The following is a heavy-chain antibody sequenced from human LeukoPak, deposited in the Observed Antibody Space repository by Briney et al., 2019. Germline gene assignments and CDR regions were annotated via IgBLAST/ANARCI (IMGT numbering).Heavy chain of an antibody. CDR2: IYYSGST. V-gene: IGHV4-38-2*02. D-gene: IGHD1-14*01. Sequence: SETLSLTCTVSAYSISSGYYWGWIRQPPGKGLEWIGSIYYSGSTYYNPSLKSRVTISVDTSKNQFSLKLSSVTAADTAVYYCANVYDDAFDIWGQGTMVTVSS. CDR1: AYSISSGYY. CDR3: ANVYDDAFDI. J-gene: IGHJ3*02.